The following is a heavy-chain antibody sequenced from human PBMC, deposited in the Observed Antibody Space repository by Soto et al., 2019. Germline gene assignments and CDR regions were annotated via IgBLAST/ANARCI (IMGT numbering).Heavy chain of an antibody. CDR2: INHSGST. Sequence: QVQLQQWGAGLLKPSETLSLTCAVYGGSFSGYYWSWIRQPPGKGLEWIGEINHSGSTNYNPSLKSRVTISVDTSKNQFSLKLSSVTAADTAVYYCARGRGYYDVWSGYYSHRGEFDYWGQGTLVTVSS. CDR1: GGSFSGYY. V-gene: IGHV4-34*01. J-gene: IGHJ4*02. CDR3: ARGRGYYDVWSGYYSHRGEFDY. D-gene: IGHD3-3*01.